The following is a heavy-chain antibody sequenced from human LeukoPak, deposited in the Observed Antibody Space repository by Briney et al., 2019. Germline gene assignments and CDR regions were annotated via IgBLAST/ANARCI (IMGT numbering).Heavy chain of an antibody. CDR2: IYWNDDK. CDR3: AHRRSWVFDY. Sequence: SGPTLLHPTQTLTLTFTFSGFATSTSGVGVGWIRQPPGKALEWLALIYWNDDKRYSPSLKSRLTITKDTSKNQVVLTMTNMDPVDTATYYCAHRRSWVFDYWGQGTLVTVSS. V-gene: IGHV2-5*01. CDR1: GFATSTSGVG. D-gene: IGHD6-13*01. J-gene: IGHJ4*02.